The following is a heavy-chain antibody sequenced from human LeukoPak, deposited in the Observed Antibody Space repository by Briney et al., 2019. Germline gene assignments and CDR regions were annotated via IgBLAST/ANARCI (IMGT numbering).Heavy chain of an antibody. J-gene: IGHJ4*02. CDR1: GYSISSGYY. V-gene: IGHV4-38-2*01. CDR2: IYHSGST. D-gene: IGHD3-9*01. CDR3: ASLGGIFAGY. Sequence: SETLSLTCAVSGYSISSGYYWGWIRQPPGKGLEWIGSIYHSGSTYYNPSLKSRVTISVDTSKNQFSLKLSSVTAADTAVYYCASLGGIFAGYWGQGTLVTVSS.